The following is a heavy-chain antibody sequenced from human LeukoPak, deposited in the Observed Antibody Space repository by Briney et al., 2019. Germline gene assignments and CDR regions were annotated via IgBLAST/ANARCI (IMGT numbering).Heavy chain of an antibody. J-gene: IGHJ4*02. Sequence: PGRSLRLSCAASGFTFSSYGMHWVRQAPGKGLEWVAVISYDGSNEYYVDSVKGRFTISRDNSKNTLYLQMNSLRAEDTAVYYCAKDYGAYCSGDCYSLDYWGQGTLVTVSS. V-gene: IGHV3-30*18. D-gene: IGHD2-21*02. CDR2: ISYDGSNE. CDR1: GFTFSSYG. CDR3: AKDYGAYCSGDCYSLDY.